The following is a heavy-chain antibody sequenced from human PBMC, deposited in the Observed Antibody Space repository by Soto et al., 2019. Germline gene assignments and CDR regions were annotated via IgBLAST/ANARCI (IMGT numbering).Heavy chain of an antibody. CDR3: ARHEGYYGSPAAGLFDY. CDR1: GYSFTSYW. D-gene: IGHD3-10*01. CDR2: IYPGDSDT. J-gene: IGHJ4*02. Sequence: LGESLKISCKGSGYSFTSYWIGWVRQMPGKGLEWMGIIYPGDSDTRYSPSFQGQVTISADKSNSTAYLQWSSLKASDTAMYYCARHEGYYGSPAAGLFDYWGQGTLVTVSS. V-gene: IGHV5-51*01.